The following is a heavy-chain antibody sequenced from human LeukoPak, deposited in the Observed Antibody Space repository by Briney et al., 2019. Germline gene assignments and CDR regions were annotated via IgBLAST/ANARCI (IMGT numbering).Heavy chain of an antibody. CDR2: ISSSSNYI. D-gene: IGHD3-16*01. V-gene: IGHV3-21*01. J-gene: IGHJ5*02. CDR3: APGPPYVT. Sequence: GGSLRLSCAASGFTFSTYSMNWVRQAPGKGLEWVSSISSSSNYIYYADSVKGRITISRDNAKNSLYLQMNSLRAEDTAVYYCAPGPPYVTWGQGTLVTVSS. CDR1: GFTFSTYS.